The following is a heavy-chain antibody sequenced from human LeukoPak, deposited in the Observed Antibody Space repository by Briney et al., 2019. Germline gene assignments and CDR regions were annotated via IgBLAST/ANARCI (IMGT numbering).Heavy chain of an antibody. D-gene: IGHD3-22*01. CDR1: GFTFGDYA. Sequence: PGGSLRLSCTASGFTFGDYAMSWVRQAPGKGLEWVGFIRSKAYGGTTEYAASVKGRFTISRDDSKSIAYLQMNSLKTEDTAVYYCTRDHLTTYYYDSSGIDYWGQGTLVTVSS. CDR2: IRSKAYGGTT. J-gene: IGHJ4*02. V-gene: IGHV3-49*04. CDR3: TRDHLTTYYYDSSGIDY.